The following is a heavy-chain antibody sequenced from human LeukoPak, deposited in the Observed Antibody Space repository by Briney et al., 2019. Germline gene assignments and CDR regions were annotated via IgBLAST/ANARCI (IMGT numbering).Heavy chain of an antibody. J-gene: IGHJ4*02. V-gene: IGHV1-2*02. CDR1: GNTFTGYY. D-gene: IGHD2-21*01. CDR3: ATDFDGDAYPFFFDY. Sequence: ASVKVSCKASGNTFTGYYVHWMRQAPGQGLEWMGWIRPNSGDTAYAQKFQGRVTMTRDTSISTTYMELSRLRSDDTAIYYCATDFDGDAYPFFFDYWGQGTLVTVSS. CDR2: IRPNSGDT.